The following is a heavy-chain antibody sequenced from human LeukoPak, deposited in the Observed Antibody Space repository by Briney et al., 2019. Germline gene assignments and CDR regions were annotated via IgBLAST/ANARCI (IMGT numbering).Heavy chain of an antibody. D-gene: IGHD3-22*01. CDR2: IIPILGIA. CDR3: AVEHYYYDSSGYYEGPYYFDY. J-gene: IGHJ4*02. Sequence: GASVKVSCKASGGTFSSYAISWVRQAPGQGLEWMGRIIPILGIANYAQKFQGRVTITADKSTSTAYMELSSLRSEDTAVYYCAVEHYYYDSSGYYEGPYYFDYWGQGTLVTVSS. V-gene: IGHV1-69*04. CDR1: GGTFSSYA.